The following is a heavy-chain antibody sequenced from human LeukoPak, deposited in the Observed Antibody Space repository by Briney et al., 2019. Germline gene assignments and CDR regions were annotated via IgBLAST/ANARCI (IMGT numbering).Heavy chain of an antibody. V-gene: IGHV3-23*01. CDR1: GFTFSSYA. Sequence: GASLRLSCAASGFTFSSYAMSWVRQAPGKGLEWVSAISGSGGSTYYADSVKGRFTISRDNSKNTLYLQMNSLRAEDTAVYYCARRGNVGVHIPIDYWGQGTLVTVSS. J-gene: IGHJ4*02. CDR2: ISGSGGST. D-gene: IGHD1-26*01. CDR3: ARRGNVGVHIPIDY.